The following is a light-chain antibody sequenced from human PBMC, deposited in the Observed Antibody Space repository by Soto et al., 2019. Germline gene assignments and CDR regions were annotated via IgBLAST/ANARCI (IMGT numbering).Light chain of an antibody. J-gene: IGLJ1*01. V-gene: IGLV2-8*01. CDR1: SNDVCRFNY. Sequence: QSVLTQAPSASGSPGQSVTISCAGTSNDVCRFNYVPWYQRHPGKAPKLIIYEVNKRPSGVPDRFSGSKSGNTASLTVSGLQAEDEADYFCSSFVHGTSYVFGTGTKVTVL. CDR3: SSFVHGTSYV. CDR2: EVN.